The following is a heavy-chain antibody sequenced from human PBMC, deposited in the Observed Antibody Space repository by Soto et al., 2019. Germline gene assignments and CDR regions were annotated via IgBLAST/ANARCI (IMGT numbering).Heavy chain of an antibody. CDR1: GFTFSSYS. J-gene: IGHJ4*02. CDR3: AKKVNSGPGSQYFDY. V-gene: IGHV3-23*01. Sequence: EVQLLESGGGLVQPGWSLRLSCAASGFTFSSYSMSWVRQAPGKGLEWVSGFRTSGDGGTTYYADSVKGRFTISRDNSKNMLFLQMNSLRAEDTAIYYCAKKVNSGPGSQYFDYWGQGTLVTVSS. CDR2: FRTSGDGGTT. D-gene: IGHD3-10*01.